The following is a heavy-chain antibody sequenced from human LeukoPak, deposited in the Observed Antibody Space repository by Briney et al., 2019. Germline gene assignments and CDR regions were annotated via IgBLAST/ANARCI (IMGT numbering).Heavy chain of an antibody. CDR2: ITSGSSYI. J-gene: IGHJ4*02. CDR1: GFTFSSYS. V-gene: IGHV3-21*01. D-gene: IGHD1-1*01. CDR3: ATGTTSGSYYFAY. Sequence: GGSLRLSCAASGFTFSSYSMNWASQAPGKGLEWVSSITSGSSYIYYTDSVKGRFTISRDNAKNSLYLQMNSLRAEDTAVYYYATGTTSGSYYFAYWGQGTLVTVSS.